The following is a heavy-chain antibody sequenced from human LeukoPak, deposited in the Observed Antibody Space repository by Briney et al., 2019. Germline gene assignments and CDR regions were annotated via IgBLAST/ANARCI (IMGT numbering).Heavy chain of an antibody. CDR3: ARGIAWIQLRFDYFDY. Sequence: SETLSLTCTVSGGSISSYYWSWIRQPPGKGLEWIGYIYHSGSTYYNPSLKSRVTISVDRSKNQFSLKLSSVTAADTAVYYCARGIAWIQLRFDYFDYWGQGTLVTVSS. D-gene: IGHD5-18*01. V-gene: IGHV4-59*12. J-gene: IGHJ4*02. CDR2: IYHSGST. CDR1: GGSISSYY.